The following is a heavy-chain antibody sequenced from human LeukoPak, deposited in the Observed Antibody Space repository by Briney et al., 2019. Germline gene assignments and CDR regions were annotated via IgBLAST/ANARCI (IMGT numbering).Heavy chain of an antibody. J-gene: IGHJ4*02. CDR3: ASHFDYGDYVGDY. CDR1: GGSISSYY. V-gene: IGHV4-59*01. D-gene: IGHD4-17*01. CDR2: IYYSGST. Sequence: SETLSLTCTVSGGSISSYYWSWIRQPPGKGLEWIGYIYYSGSTNYNPSLKSRVTISVDTSKNQFSLKLSSVTAADTAVYYCASHFDYGDYVGDYWGQGTLVTVSS.